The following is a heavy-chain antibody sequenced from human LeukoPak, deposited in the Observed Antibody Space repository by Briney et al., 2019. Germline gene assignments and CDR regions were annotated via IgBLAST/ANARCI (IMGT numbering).Heavy chain of an antibody. Sequence: VASVKVSCKASGYTFTSYDINWVRQATGQGLEWIGWMNPNSGNTGYAQKFQGRVTMTRNTSISTAYMELSSLRSEDTAVYYCARQPISGYYYGMDVWGQGTTVTVSS. CDR1: GYTFTSYD. J-gene: IGHJ6*02. CDR2: MNPNSGNT. V-gene: IGHV1-8*01. D-gene: IGHD3-3*01. CDR3: ARQPISGYYYGMDV.